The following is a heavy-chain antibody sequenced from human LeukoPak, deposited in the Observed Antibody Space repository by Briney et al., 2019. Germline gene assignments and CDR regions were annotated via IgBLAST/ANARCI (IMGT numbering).Heavy chain of an antibody. CDR3: TKAPLEVVITVWFDP. D-gene: IGHD3-22*01. Sequence: PGGSLRLSCAVSGVNVNSYFMGWVRQAPGKGLEWVSLISSDRITYYADSVKGRFTISRDNSKNTLYLQMNSLRAEDTAVYYCTKAPLEVVITVWFDPWGQGTLVTVSS. CDR1: GVNVNSYF. CDR2: ISSDRIT. J-gene: IGHJ5*02. V-gene: IGHV3-53*01.